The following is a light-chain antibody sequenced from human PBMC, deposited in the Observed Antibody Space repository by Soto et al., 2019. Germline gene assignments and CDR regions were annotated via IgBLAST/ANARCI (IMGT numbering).Light chain of an antibody. Sequence: DIRVTQSPPTLSASVGDRVTITCRASQTITTWMAWYQQKPGKAPKLLVYDASTLQSGVETRFSGSGSGTEFTLIISGLQPEDSATYYCQQYTNTNNPWMFGQGTKVEI. CDR2: DAS. J-gene: IGKJ1*01. V-gene: IGKV1-5*01. CDR1: QTITTW. CDR3: QQYTNTNNPWM.